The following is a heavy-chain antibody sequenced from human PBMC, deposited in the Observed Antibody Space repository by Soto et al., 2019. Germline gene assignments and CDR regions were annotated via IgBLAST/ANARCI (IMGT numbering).Heavy chain of an antibody. CDR3: AKDWDYYDSSGYSAPFDY. Sequence: GGSLRLSCAASGFTFSSYAMSWVRQAPGKGLEWVSGISGSGGSTYYADSVKGRLTISRDNSKNTVYLQMNSLRAEDTAVYYCAKDWDYYDSSGYSAPFDYWGQGTLVTVSS. V-gene: IGHV3-23*01. CDR1: GFTFSSYA. D-gene: IGHD3-22*01. J-gene: IGHJ4*02. CDR2: ISGSGGST.